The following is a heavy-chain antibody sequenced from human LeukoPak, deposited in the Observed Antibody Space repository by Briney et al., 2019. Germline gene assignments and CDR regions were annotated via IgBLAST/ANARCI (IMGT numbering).Heavy chain of an antibody. D-gene: IGHD1-1*01. J-gene: IGHJ3*02. CDR2: INHSGST. V-gene: IGHV4-34*01. CDR3: TRDSTSGTADAFDI. CDR1: GGSFSGYY. Sequence: SETLSLTCAVYGGSFSGYYWSWIRQPPGEGLEWIGEINHSGSTNYNPSLKSRVTISVDTSKNQFSLKLSSVTAADTAVYYCTRDSTSGTADAFDIWGQGTMVTVSS.